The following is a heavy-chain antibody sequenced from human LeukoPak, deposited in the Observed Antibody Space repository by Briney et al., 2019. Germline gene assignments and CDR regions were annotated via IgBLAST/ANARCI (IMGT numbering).Heavy chain of an antibody. Sequence: PSETLSLTCTVSGGSISSYYWSWIRQPPGMGLEWIGYIYYSGSTNYNPSLKSRVTISVDTSKNQFSLKLSSVTAADTAVYYCARFIVVVPAAIRWLDYYYYMDVWGKGTTVTVSS. V-gene: IGHV4-59*01. J-gene: IGHJ6*03. CDR3: ARFIVVVPAAIRWLDYYYYMDV. D-gene: IGHD2-2*02. CDR2: IYYSGST. CDR1: GGSISSYY.